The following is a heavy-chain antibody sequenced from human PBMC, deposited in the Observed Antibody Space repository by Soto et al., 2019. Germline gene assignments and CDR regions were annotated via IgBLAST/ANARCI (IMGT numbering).Heavy chain of an antibody. CDR3: ARAHLGAANFDY. J-gene: IGHJ4*02. Sequence: SETLSLTCAVYGGSFSGYYWSWIRQPPGKGLEWIGEINHSGSTNYNPSLKSRVTISVDTSKNQFSLKLSSVTAADTAVYYCARAHLGAANFDYWGQGTLVTVSS. V-gene: IGHV4-34*01. CDR1: GGSFSGYY. CDR2: INHSGST. D-gene: IGHD2-15*01.